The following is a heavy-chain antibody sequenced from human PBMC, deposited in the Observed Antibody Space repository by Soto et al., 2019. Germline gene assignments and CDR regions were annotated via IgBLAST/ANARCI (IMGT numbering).Heavy chain of an antibody. Sequence: AGGSPRLSCAASGFTVSSNYMSWVRQATGKGLEWVSVIYSGGSTYYADSVKGRFTISRDNSKNTLYLQMNSLRAEDTAVYYCAGDYGNRMSDYYYYGMDVWGQGTTVTVSS. J-gene: IGHJ6*02. V-gene: IGHV3-53*03. CDR3: AGDYGNRMSDYYYYGMDV. CDR1: GFTVSSNY. CDR2: IYSGGST. D-gene: IGHD3-10*01.